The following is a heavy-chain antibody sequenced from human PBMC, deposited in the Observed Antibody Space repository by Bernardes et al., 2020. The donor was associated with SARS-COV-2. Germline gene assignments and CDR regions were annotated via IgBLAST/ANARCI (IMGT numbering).Heavy chain of an antibody. CDR2: IGRSSSMI. CDR3: AREGAAAGTHSDH. J-gene: IGHJ4*02. V-gene: IGHV3-48*01. CDR1: GFTFSAYN. Sequence: GGSLRLSCVASGFTFSAYNMNWVRQAPGKGLEWVSFIGRSSSMIYYADSVKGRFTISRDNAKNSLYLQMNSLRAEDTAVYYCAREGAAAGTHSDHWGQGTLVTVSS. D-gene: IGHD6-13*01.